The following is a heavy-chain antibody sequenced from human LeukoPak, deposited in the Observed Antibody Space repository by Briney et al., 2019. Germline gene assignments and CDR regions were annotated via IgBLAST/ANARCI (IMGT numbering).Heavy chain of an antibody. CDR3: ARDIRYYYYYYMDV. CDR2: ISSSSSHI. V-gene: IGHV3-21*01. J-gene: IGHJ6*03. CDR1: GFTFSGYS. D-gene: IGHD2-21*01. Sequence: GGSLRLSCAASGFTFSGYSMNWVRQAPGKGLEWVSSISSSSSHIYYTDSVKGRFTISRDNSKNTLYLQMNSLRAEDTAVYYCARDIRYYYYYYMDVWGKGTTVTVSS.